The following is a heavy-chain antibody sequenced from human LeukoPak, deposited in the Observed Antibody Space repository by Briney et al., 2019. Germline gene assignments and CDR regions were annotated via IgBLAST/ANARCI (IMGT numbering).Heavy chain of an antibody. V-gene: IGHV3-48*03. D-gene: IGHD3-9*01. CDR1: GSTFSSYE. J-gene: IGHJ4*02. CDR2: ISSTGGTI. CDR3: ALGLVTDH. Sequence: PGGSLRLSCAASGSTFSSYEMNWVRQAPGKGLEWVSYISSTGGTIYYADSVKGRFTISRDNSKNTLYLQMNSLRVEDTAVYYCALGLVTDHWGQGTLVTVSS.